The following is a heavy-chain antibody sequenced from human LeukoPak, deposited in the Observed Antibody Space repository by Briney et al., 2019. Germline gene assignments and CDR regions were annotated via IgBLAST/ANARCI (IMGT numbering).Heavy chain of an antibody. CDR3: ARGRYCSETSCSDFDA. V-gene: IGHV1-69*05. Sequence: SVKVSCKASGGTFSSYAISWVRQAPGQGLEWMGGIIPIFGTANYAQKFQGRVTMIRDTSISTAYMELSRLTSDDTAVYYCARGRYCSETSCSDFDAWGQGTLVSVSS. CDR1: GGTFSSYA. CDR2: IIPIFGTA. J-gene: IGHJ4*02. D-gene: IGHD2-2*01.